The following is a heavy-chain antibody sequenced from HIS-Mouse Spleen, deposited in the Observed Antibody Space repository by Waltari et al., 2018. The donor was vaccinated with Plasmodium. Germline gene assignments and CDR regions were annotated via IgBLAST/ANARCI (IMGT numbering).Heavy chain of an antibody. V-gene: IGHV4-34*01. CDR2: INHSGST. CDR3: ARLVVVASKDSY. D-gene: IGHD2-15*01. Sequence: QVQLQQWGAGLLKPSETLSLTCAVYGGSFSGYYWSWIRQPRGKGLEWIGEINHSGSTNYTPSLKSRVTISVDTSKTQFSLKLRSVTAADTAVDYCARLVVVASKDSYWGQGTLVTVSS. J-gene: IGHJ4*02. CDR1: GGSFSGYY.